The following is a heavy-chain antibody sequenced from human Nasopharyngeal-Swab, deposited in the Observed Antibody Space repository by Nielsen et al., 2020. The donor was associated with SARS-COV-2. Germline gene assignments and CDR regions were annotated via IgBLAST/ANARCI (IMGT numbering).Heavy chain of an antibody. CDR2: IKQDGGEK. V-gene: IGHV3-7*01. J-gene: IGHJ4*02. CDR1: GFTFGTYW. D-gene: IGHD6-13*01. Sequence: GGSLRLSCAASGFTFGTYWITWVRQAPGKGLEWVANIKQDGGEKYYVDSVKGRFTISRDNAKNSLYLQMNSLRAEDTAVYYCARVGQQRVRGLRYWGQGTLVTVSS. CDR3: ARVGQQRVRGLRY.